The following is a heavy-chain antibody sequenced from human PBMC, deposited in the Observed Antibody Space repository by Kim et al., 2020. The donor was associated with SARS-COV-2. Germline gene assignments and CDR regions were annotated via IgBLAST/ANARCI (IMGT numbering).Heavy chain of an antibody. CDR3: ARESAATSGYYYYGMDV. J-gene: IGHJ6*02. CDR2: INPNSGGT. D-gene: IGHD2-2*01. CDR1: GYTFTGYY. V-gene: IGHV1-2*04. Sequence: ASVKDSCKASGYTFTGYYMHWVRQAPGQGLEWMGWINPNSGGTNYAQKFQGWVTMTRDTSISTAYMELSRLRSDDTAVYYCARESAATSGYYYYGMDVWGQGTTVTVSS.